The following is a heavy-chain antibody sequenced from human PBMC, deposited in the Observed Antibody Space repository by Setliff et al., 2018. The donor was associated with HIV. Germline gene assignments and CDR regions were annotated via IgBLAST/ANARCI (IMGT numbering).Heavy chain of an antibody. J-gene: IGHJ4*02. V-gene: IGHV4-38-2*01. CDR2: IYHNGIT. D-gene: IGHD4-17*01. CDR1: GYSISSGYY. Sequence: PSETMSLTCGVSGYSISSGYYWGWIRQPPGKGLEWIGSIYHNGITYYNPSLKSRVTISVDTSQNQFYLKLSSVTAAATAIYYCARRIYGNNPYFDYWSQGTLVTSPQ. CDR3: ARRIYGNNPYFDY.